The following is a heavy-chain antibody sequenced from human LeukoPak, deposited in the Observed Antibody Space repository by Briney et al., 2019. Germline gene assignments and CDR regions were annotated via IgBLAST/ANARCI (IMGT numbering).Heavy chain of an antibody. CDR1: GYTFTSCD. CDR2: MNPNSGNT. D-gene: IGHD2/OR15-2a*01. V-gene: IGHV1-8*03. Sequence: ASVKVSCKASGYTFTSCDINWVRQATGQGLEWMGWMNPNSGNTGYAQKFQGRVTITRNTSISTAYMELSSLRSEDTAVYYCARGESSYAGNWFDPWGQGTLVTVSS. J-gene: IGHJ5*02. CDR3: ARGESSYAGNWFDP.